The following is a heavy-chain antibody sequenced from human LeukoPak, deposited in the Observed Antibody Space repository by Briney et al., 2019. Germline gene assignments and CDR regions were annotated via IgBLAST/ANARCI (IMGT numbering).Heavy chain of an antibody. CDR3: ARTSYDFWSGYYNSYYYYYMDV. CDR2: IYYSGST. D-gene: IGHD3-3*01. J-gene: IGHJ6*03. CDR1: GGSISSSSSY. Sequence: LETLSLTCTVSGGSISSSSSYWGWIRQPPGKGLKWIGSIYYSGSTYYNPSLKSRVTISVDTSKNQFSLKLSSVTAADTAVYYCARTSYDFWSGYYNSYYYYYMDVWGKGTTVTVSS. V-gene: IGHV4-39*01.